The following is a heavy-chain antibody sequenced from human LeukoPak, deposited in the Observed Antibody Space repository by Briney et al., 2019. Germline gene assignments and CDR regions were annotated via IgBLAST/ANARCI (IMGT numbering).Heavy chain of an antibody. V-gene: IGHV3-30*03. CDR3: AREGSPYVSQNDAFDI. CDR2: ISYDGSNK. D-gene: IGHD3-10*02. CDR1: GFTFSSYG. J-gene: IGHJ3*02. Sequence: PGGSLRLSCAAFGFTFSSYGMHWVRQAPGKGLEWVAVISYDGSNKYYADSVKGRFTISRDNSKNTLYLQMNSLRAEDTAVYYCAREGSPYVSQNDAFDIWGQGTMVTVSS.